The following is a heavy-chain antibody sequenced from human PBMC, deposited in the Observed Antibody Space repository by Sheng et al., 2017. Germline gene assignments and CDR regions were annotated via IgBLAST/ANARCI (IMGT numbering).Heavy chain of an antibody. D-gene: IGHD2-15*01. CDR2: INGDGSNT. CDR1: GFTFSNYW. J-gene: IGHJ4*02. Sequence: EVQLVESGGGLVQPGGSLRLSCAASGFTFSNYWMHWVRQAPGKGLVWVSRINGDGSNTTYADSVKGRFSISRDNAKNTLYLQMNSLRAEDTAVYYCSRGGSNLMHYWGQGTLVTASS. V-gene: IGHV3-74*01. CDR3: SRGGSNLMHY.